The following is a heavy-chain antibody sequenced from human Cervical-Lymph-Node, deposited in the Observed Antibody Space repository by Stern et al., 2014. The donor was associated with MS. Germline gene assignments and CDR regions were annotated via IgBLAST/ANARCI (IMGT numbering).Heavy chain of an antibody. Sequence: QVQLVQSGGAVVQPGRSLRLSCAASGFTFSSYGMHWVRQAPGKGLEWVTVISYDGNHKYYSASGKGRFTISRDNSKNTLHLQMNSVTPDDTAIYYCARDYEDTSMLFDHWGQGTLVTVSS. CDR3: ARDYEDTSMLFDH. V-gene: IGHV3-30*03. CDR1: GFTFSSYG. D-gene: IGHD2-8*01. J-gene: IGHJ4*02. CDR2: ISYDGNHK.